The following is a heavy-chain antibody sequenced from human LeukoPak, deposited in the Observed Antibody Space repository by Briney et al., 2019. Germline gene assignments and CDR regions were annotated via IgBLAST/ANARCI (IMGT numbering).Heavy chain of an antibody. CDR1: GFTFSSYG. V-gene: IGHV3-30*18. CDR3: AKDGPEQWLVVGDAFDI. J-gene: IGHJ3*02. CDR2: ISYDGSNK. Sequence: PGGSLRLSCAASGFTFSSYGMHWVRQAPGKGLEWVAVISYDGSNKYYADSVKGRFTISRDNSKNTLYLQMNSLRAEDTAVYYCAKDGPEQWLVVGDAFDIWGQGTMVTVSS. D-gene: IGHD6-19*01.